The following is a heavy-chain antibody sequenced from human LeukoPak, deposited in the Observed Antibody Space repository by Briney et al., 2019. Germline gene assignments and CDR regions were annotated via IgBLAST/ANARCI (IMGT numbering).Heavy chain of an antibody. V-gene: IGHV3-74*01. Sequence: GGSLRLSCAASGFTFSTYWMYWVRQAPGKGLVWVSRISGDGSSTSYADSVKGRFTISRDNAKNTLFLQMNSLRAEDTAVYYCAGPRGAYYSTSPIDYWGQGTLVTVSS. CDR1: GFTFSTYW. CDR2: ISGDGSST. D-gene: IGHD3-22*01. CDR3: AGPRGAYYSTSPIDY. J-gene: IGHJ4*02.